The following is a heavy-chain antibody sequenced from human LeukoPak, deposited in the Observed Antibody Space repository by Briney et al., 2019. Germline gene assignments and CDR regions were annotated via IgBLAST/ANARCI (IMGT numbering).Heavy chain of an antibody. CDR3: ARDHAEKYYDFWSGAQSFYYYMDV. J-gene: IGHJ6*03. Sequence: TASQTLSLTCTVSGDSISSGSYYWSWIRQPAGKGLEWIGRIYTSGSTNYNPSLKSRVTISVDTSKSQFSLKLSSVTAADTAVYYCARDHAEKYYDFWSGAQSFYYYMDVWGKGTTVTVSS. D-gene: IGHD3-3*01. V-gene: IGHV4-61*02. CDR2: IYTSGST. CDR1: GDSISSGSYY.